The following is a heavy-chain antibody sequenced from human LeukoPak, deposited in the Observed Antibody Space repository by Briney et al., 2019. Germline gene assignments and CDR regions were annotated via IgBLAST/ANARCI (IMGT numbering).Heavy chain of an antibody. CDR3: ARVGTGYSYGAGIGLYDY. J-gene: IGHJ4*02. V-gene: IGHV4-39*07. Sequence: SETLSLTCTVSGGSISSSSYYWGWIRQPPGKGLEWIGSIYYSGSTYYNPSLKSRVTISVDTSKNQFSLKLSSVTAADTAVYYCARVGTGYSYGAGIGLYDYWGQGTLVTVSS. CDR2: IYYSGST. CDR1: GGSISSSSYY. D-gene: IGHD5-18*01.